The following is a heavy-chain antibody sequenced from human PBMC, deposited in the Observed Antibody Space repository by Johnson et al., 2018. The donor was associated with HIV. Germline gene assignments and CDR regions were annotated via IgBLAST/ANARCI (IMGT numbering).Heavy chain of an antibody. J-gene: IGHJ3*02. CDR2: IWYDGSNK. Sequence: QVQLVESGGCLIQPGGSLRLSCAASGFTFSSYGMHWVRQAPGKGLEWVAVIWYDGSNKYYADSVKGRFTISRDNSKNTLYLQMNSLRAEDTAIYYCVKGMDSSSWYAFDIWGQGTMVTVSS. D-gene: IGHD6-13*01. CDR1: GFTFSSYG. V-gene: IGHV3-33*06. CDR3: VKGMDSSSWYAFDI.